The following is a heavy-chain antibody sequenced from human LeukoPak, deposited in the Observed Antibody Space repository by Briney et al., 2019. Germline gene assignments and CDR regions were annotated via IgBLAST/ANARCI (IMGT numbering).Heavy chain of an antibody. V-gene: IGHV4-34*01. D-gene: IGHD6-19*01. J-gene: IGHJ4*02. CDR1: GGSFSGYY. CDR2: INHSGST. CDR3: ARAIRGGWSPSPFDY. Sequence: PSETLSLTCAVYGGSFSGYYWSWIRQPPGKGLEWIGEINHSGSTNYNPSLKSRVTISVDTSKNQFSLKLSSVTAADTAVYYCARAIRGGWSPSPFDYWGQGTLVTVSS.